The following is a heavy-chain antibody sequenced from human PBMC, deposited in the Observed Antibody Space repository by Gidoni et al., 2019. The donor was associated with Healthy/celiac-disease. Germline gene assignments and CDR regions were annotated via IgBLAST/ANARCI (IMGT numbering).Heavy chain of an antibody. J-gene: IGHJ6*02. Sequence: QVQLVESGGGVVQPGGSLRLSCAASGFTFSSYGMHWVRQAPGKGLEWVAFIRYDGSNKYYADSVKGRFTISRDNSKNTLYLQMNSLRAEDTAVYYCAKPIDGSSGTSNDVWGQGTTVTVSS. D-gene: IGHD3-10*01. CDR3: AKPIDGSSGTSNDV. CDR2: IRYDGSNK. V-gene: IGHV3-30*02. CDR1: GFTFSSYG.